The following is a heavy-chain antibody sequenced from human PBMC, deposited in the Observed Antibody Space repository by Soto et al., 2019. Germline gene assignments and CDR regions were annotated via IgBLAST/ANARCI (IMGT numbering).Heavy chain of an antibody. D-gene: IGHD2-21*02. CDR2: INHSGST. CDR3: ARGRPVVTAIHAEYFQH. J-gene: IGHJ1*01. Sequence: QVQLQQWGAGLLKPSETLSLTCAVYGGSFSGYYWSWIRQPPGKGLEWIGEINHSGSTNYNPSLKSRVTISVDTSKNQFSLKLSSVTAADTAVYYCARGRPVVTAIHAEYFQHWGQGTLVTVSS. CDR1: GGSFSGYY. V-gene: IGHV4-34*01.